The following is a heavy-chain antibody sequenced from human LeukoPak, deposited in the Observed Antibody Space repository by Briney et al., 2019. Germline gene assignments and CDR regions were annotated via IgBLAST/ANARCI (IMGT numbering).Heavy chain of an antibody. Sequence: GGSLRLSCAASGFTFSSYEMNWVRQAPGKGLEWVSYISSSGSTIYYADSVKGRFTISRDNAMNSLYLQMNSLRAEDTAVYYCARIRQYVYDYWGQGTLVTVSS. V-gene: IGHV3-48*03. D-gene: IGHD2-2*01. CDR3: ARIRQYVYDY. CDR1: GFTFSSYE. J-gene: IGHJ4*02. CDR2: ISSSGSTI.